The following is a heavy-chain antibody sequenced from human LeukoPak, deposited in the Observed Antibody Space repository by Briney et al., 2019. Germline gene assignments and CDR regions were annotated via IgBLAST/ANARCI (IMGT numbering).Heavy chain of an antibody. V-gene: IGHV3-48*03. Sequence: GGSLRLSCAASGFTFSSYEMNWVRQAPGKGLEWVSYISSSGSTIYYADSVKGRFTISRDNAKNSLYLQMNSLRAEDTAVYYCARDEHYYGSGRSDAFDIWGQGTMVTVSS. CDR2: ISSSGSTI. J-gene: IGHJ3*02. D-gene: IGHD3-10*01. CDR1: GFTFSSYE. CDR3: ARDEHYYGSGRSDAFDI.